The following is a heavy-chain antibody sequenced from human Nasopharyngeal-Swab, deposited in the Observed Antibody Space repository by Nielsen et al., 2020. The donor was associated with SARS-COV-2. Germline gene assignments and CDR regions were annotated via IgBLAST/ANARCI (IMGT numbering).Heavy chain of an antibody. CDR2: ISSSSSYI. J-gene: IGHJ6*02. CDR3: ARDDYYDSSGYYRYYYYGMDV. V-gene: IGHV3-21*01. CDR1: GFTFSSYS. D-gene: IGHD3-22*01. Sequence: GESLKISCAASGFTFSSYSMNWVRQAPGKGLEWVSSISSSSSYIYYADSAKGRFTISRDNAKNSLYLQMNSLRAEDTAVYYCARDDYYDSSGYYRYYYYGMDVWGQGTTVTVSS.